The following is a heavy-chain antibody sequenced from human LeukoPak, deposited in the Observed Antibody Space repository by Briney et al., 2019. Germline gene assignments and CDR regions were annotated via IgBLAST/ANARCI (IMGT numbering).Heavy chain of an antibody. CDR3: AREYDASDY. D-gene: IGHD3-16*01. V-gene: IGHV3-30-3*01. Sequence: GGSLRLSCAASGFTFSSYAMHWVRQAPGKGLEWVAVISYDGSNKYYADSVKGRFTISRDNSKNTLCLQMNSLRAEDTAVYYCAREYDASDYWGQGTLVTVSS. CDR1: GFTFSSYA. J-gene: IGHJ4*02. CDR2: ISYDGSNK.